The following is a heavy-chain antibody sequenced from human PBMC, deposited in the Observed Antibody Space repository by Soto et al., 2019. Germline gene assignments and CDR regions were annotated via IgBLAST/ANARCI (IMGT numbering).Heavy chain of an antibody. V-gene: IGHV1-46*01. CDR2: INPYGGST. CDR3: ARDLAAADL. CDR1: GYTFTSHY. J-gene: IGHJ4*02. Sequence: QVQLVQSGAEVKKPGASVKVSCKASGYTFTSHYIHWVRQAPGQGLEWMAIINPYGGSTNYAQKFQGRVTLTMDTSTSTVDLELSSLRSEDTAVYYCARDLAAADLWGQGTLVTVSS. D-gene: IGHD6-13*01.